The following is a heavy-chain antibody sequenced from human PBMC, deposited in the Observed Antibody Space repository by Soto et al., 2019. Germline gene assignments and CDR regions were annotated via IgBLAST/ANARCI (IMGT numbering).Heavy chain of an antibody. CDR2: IWYDGSNK. CDR3: ARDRGYYDFWSGGTWFDP. J-gene: IGHJ5*02. Sequence: GGSLRLSCAASGFTFSSYGMHWVRQAPGKGLEWVAVIWYDGSNKYYADSVKGRFTISRDNSKNTLYLQMNSLRAEDTAVYYCARDRGYYDFWSGGTWFDPWGQGTLVTVSS. D-gene: IGHD3-3*01. CDR1: GFTFSSYG. V-gene: IGHV3-33*01.